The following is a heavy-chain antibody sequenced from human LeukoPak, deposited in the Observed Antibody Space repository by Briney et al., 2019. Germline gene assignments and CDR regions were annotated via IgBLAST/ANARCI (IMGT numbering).Heavy chain of an antibody. J-gene: IGHJ5*02. V-gene: IGHV5-51*01. CDR2: IYPGDSDT. D-gene: IGHD2-15*01. CDR3: ARRGNCMAGSSSPNWVDP. Sequence: GESLKISRLGSGYRSTSYWIGWVRQMPGKGLEWMGIIYPGDSDTRYSPSFQGQVTISADKSISAAYLQWSSLKASDTATSCCARRGNCMAGSSSPNWVDPWGQEPWSPSPQ. CDR1: GYRSTSYW.